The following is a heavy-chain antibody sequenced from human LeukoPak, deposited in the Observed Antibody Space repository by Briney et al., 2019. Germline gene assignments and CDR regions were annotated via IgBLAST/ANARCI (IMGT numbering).Heavy chain of an antibody. D-gene: IGHD2-2*01. V-gene: IGHV4-39*01. CDR1: GGSISSSSYY. Sequence: SETLSLTCTVSGGSISSSSYYWGWIRQPPGKGLEWIGSIYYSGSTYYNPSLKSRVTISVDTSKNQFSLKLSSVTAADTAVYYCARPPVVPAASDAFDIWGQGTMVTVSS. J-gene: IGHJ3*02. CDR2: IYYSGST. CDR3: ARPPVVPAASDAFDI.